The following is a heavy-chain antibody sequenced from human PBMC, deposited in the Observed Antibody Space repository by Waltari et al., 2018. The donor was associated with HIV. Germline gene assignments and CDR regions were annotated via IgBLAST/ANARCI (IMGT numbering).Heavy chain of an antibody. J-gene: IGHJ4*02. V-gene: IGHV3-49*03. Sequence: EVQLVESGGGLVQPGRSLRLSCTASGLTFGNYAMIWFRQAPGKGLEWISFIRSKAYGGKTEYAAFVKGRFIISRDDSKSIGYLQMNNLKTEDTAVYYCARALKGQGRYWGQGTLVTVSS. CDR1: GLTFGNYA. CDR2: IRSKAYGGKT. CDR3: ARALKGQGRY.